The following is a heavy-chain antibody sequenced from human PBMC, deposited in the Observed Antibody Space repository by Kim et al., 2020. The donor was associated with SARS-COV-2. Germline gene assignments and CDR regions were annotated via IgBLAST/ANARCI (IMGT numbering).Heavy chain of an antibody. CDR2: ISAYNGNT. D-gene: IGHD1-7*01. CDR1: GYTFTSYG. V-gene: IGHV1-18*01. J-gene: IGHJ6*02. CDR3: ARDGKLELDYYYYYGMDV. Sequence: ASVKVSCKASGYTFTSYGISWVRQAPGQGLEWMGWISAYNGNTNYAQKLQGRVTMTTDTSTSTAYMELRSLRSDDTAVYYCARDGKLELDYYYYYGMDVWGQGTTVTVSS.